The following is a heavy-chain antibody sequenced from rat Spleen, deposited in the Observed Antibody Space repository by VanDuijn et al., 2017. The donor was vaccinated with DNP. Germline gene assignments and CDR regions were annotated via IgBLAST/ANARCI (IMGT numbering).Heavy chain of an antibody. J-gene: IGHJ1*01. CDR3: ARRRLPYWYFDF. CDR2: INAGSGGT. Sequence: QVQLQQSGAELAKPGSSVKISCKASGYTFTSYAMHWIKQTTGQGLEYIGYINAGSGGTNYNEKFKGKATLTVDTSSSSAFMQLSSLTPDDSAVYYCARRRLPYWYFDFWGPGTMVTVSS. CDR1: GYTFTSYA. V-gene: IGHV1-43*01. D-gene: IGHD1-4*01.